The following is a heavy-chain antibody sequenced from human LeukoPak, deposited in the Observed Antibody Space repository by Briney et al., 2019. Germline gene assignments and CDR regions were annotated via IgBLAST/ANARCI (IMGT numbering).Heavy chain of an antibody. Sequence: ASVKVSCKASGYTFTGYYMHWVRQAPGQGLEWMGWINPNSGGTNYAQKFQGRVTMTRDTSISTAYMELSRLRSDDTAVYYCARTGYCSGGSCLNWFDPWGLGTLVSVSS. CDR3: ARTGYCSGGSCLNWFDP. D-gene: IGHD2-15*01. CDR1: GYTFTGYY. V-gene: IGHV1-2*02. J-gene: IGHJ5*02. CDR2: INPNSGGT.